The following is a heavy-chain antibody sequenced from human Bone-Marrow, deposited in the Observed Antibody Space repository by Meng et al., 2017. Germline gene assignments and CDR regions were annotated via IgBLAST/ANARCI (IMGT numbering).Heavy chain of an antibody. D-gene: IGHD2-21*02. V-gene: IGHV3-74*01. CDR2: INSDGSST. Sequence: GESLKISCAASGFTFGSHWMHWVRQAPGKGLVWVARINSDGSSTSYADSVKGRFSISRDNAKNTLSLQMNSLSADDTATYNCARGAVTGQRSDFWGQGTRVTVSS. CDR1: GFTFGSHW. CDR3: ARGAVTGQRSDF. J-gene: IGHJ4*02.